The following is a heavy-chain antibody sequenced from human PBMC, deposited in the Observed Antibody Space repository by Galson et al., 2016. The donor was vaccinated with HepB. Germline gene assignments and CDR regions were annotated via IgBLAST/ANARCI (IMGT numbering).Heavy chain of an antibody. Sequence: SVKVSCKAPGYTFTNYYIHWVRQVPGHGLEWIGMINPRGARTTYAQKFQGRVTMTTDTSTSAVFMDLSSLKSDDTAIYYCARPLYGSGSPISFWYFDLWGRGTLVTVSS. CDR3: ARPLYGSGSPISFWYFDL. D-gene: IGHD3-10*01. J-gene: IGHJ2*01. V-gene: IGHV1-46*01. CDR1: GYTFTNYY. CDR2: INPRGART.